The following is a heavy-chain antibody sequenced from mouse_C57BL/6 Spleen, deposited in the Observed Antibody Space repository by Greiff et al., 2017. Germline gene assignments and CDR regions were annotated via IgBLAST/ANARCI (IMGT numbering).Heavy chain of an antibody. CDR3: ARRLRFYAMDY. CDR1: GYTFTSYW. D-gene: IGHD1-1*01. CDR2: IYPGSGST. J-gene: IGHJ4*01. V-gene: IGHV1-55*01. Sequence: QVQLQQPGAELVKPGASVQMSCKASGYTFTSYWITWVKQRPGQGLEWIGDIYPGSGSTNYNEKFKSKATLTVDTSSSTAYMQLSSLTSEDSAVYYCARRLRFYAMDYWGQGTSVTVSS.